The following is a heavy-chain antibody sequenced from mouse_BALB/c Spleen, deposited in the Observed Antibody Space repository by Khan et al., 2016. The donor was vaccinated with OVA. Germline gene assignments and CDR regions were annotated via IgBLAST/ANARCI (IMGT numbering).Heavy chain of an antibody. Sequence: EVELVESGGGLVQPGGSRKLSCAASGFTFSSCGMHWVRQAPEKGLEWVAYISSGSSTIYYADTVKGRFTISRDNPKNTLFLQMTSLRSEDTAMYYCARGYSGGMDYWGQGTSVTVSS. CDR3: ARGYSGGMDY. V-gene: IGHV5-17*02. J-gene: IGHJ4*01. CDR2: ISSGSSTI. D-gene: IGHD2-12*01. CDR1: GFTFSSCG.